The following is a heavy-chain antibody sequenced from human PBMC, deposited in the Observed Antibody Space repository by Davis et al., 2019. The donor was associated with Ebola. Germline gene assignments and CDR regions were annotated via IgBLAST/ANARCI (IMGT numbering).Heavy chain of an antibody. CDR2: ISTDGSTT. Sequence: PGGSLRLSCAASASSFHTYTINRFRQAPGRGLEWLAVISTDGSTTFYADSVKGRFTISRDNSKNTLSLQMNSLDTEDTAVYYCAGAVAGTEDFQYWGQGTLVTVSS. CDR3: AGAVAGTEDFQY. D-gene: IGHD6-19*01. V-gene: IGHV3-30*04. J-gene: IGHJ4*02. CDR1: ASSFHTYT.